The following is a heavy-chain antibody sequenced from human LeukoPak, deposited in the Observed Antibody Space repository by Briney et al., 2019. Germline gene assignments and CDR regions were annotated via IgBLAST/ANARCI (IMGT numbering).Heavy chain of an antibody. V-gene: IGHV1-2*02. CDR1: GYTFTGYY. CDR3: ARGPYYNFWSGYLGSDNWFDP. D-gene: IGHD3-3*01. J-gene: IGHJ5*02. Sequence: ASVEVSCKASGYTFTGYYMHWVRQAPGQGLEWMGWINPNSGGTNYAQKFQGRVTMTRDTSISTAYMELSRLRSDDTAVYYCARGPYYNFWSGYLGSDNWFDPWGQGTLVTVSS. CDR2: INPNSGGT.